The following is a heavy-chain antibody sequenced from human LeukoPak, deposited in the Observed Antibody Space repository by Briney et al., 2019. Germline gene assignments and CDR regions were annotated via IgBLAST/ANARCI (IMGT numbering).Heavy chain of an antibody. D-gene: IGHD2-21*02. CDR1: GFTFSSYA. V-gene: IGHV3-23*01. Sequence: GGSLRLSCAASGFTFSSYAMSWVRQAPGKGLEWVSAISGSGGTTYYADSVKGRFPISRDNSKNTLYLQMNTLRAEDTAVYYCARCCGGDCSKGFDYWGQGTLVTVSS. J-gene: IGHJ4*02. CDR2: ISGSGGTT. CDR3: ARCCGGDCSKGFDY.